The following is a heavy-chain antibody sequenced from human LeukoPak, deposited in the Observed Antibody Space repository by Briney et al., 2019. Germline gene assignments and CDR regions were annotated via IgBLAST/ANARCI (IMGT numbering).Heavy chain of an antibody. CDR2: IYTTGST. Sequence: KTSETLSLTCTVSGDSISSYYWSWIRQPAGKGLEWIGRIYTTGSTNYNPSLKSRVTMSVDTSKNQFSLRLSSVTAADTAVYYCARFHPNWGLDYWGQGILVTVSS. V-gene: IGHV4-4*07. CDR1: GDSISSYY. D-gene: IGHD7-27*01. CDR3: ARFHPNWGLDY. J-gene: IGHJ4*02.